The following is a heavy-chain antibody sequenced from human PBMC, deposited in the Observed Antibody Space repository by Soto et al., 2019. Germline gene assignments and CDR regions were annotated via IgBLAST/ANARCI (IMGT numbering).Heavy chain of an antibody. CDR2: LYTMGST. D-gene: IGHD3-10*01. Sequence: SETLPLTCTVSGGSISGYYWSWIRQPAGKGLEWIGRLYTMGSTNYNPSLQSRVTMSVDTSKNEFSLKVSSVTAADTAVYFCARVRDYGLGTNRHYYGMDVWGQGTTVT. V-gene: IGHV4-4*07. J-gene: IGHJ6*02. CDR1: GGSISGYY. CDR3: ARVRDYGLGTNRHYYGMDV.